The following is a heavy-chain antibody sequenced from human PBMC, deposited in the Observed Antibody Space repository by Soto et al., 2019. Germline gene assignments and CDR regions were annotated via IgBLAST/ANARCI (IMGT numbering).Heavy chain of an antibody. V-gene: IGHV3-15*01. CDR2: IKSKTDGGTT. J-gene: IGHJ3*02. D-gene: IGHD5-12*01. Sequence: GGSLRLSCAASGFTFSNAWMSWVRQAPGKGLEWVGRIKSKTDGGTTDYAAPVKGRFTISRDDSKNTLYLQMNSVKTEDTAVYYCTTEQWEAMATITGDTTGENDAFDIWGQGTMVTVSS. CDR3: TTEQWEAMATITGDTTGENDAFDI. CDR1: GFTFSNAW.